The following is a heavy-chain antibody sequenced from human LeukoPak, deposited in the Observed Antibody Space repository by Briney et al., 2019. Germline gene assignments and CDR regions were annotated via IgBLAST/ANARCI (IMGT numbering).Heavy chain of an antibody. CDR2: FDPEDGET. CDR3: ATDSSGYDPAPDAFDI. D-gene: IGHD5-12*01. Sequence: ASVKVSCKVSGYTLTELSMHWVRQAPGKGLEWMGGFDPEDGETIYAQKFQGRVTMTEDTSTDTAYMELSNLRSEDTAVYYCATDSSGYDPAPDAFDIWGQGTMVTVSS. J-gene: IGHJ3*02. CDR1: GYTLTELS. V-gene: IGHV1-24*01.